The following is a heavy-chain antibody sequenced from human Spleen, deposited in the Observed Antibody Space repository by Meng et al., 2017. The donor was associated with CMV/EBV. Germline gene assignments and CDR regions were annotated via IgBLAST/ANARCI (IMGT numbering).Heavy chain of an antibody. V-gene: IGHV5-51*01. CDR1: FCTYC. CDR3: ARGRDHCISTSCYLSWFDP. CDR2: IYPDASDT. Sequence: FCTYCIGCVRQMPGKVLEWMGIIYPDASDTRYSPSFQGQVTISADKSISTAYVQWSSLKASDTAMYYCARGRDHCISTSCYLSWFDPWGQGTLVTVSS. D-gene: IGHD2-2*01. J-gene: IGHJ5*02.